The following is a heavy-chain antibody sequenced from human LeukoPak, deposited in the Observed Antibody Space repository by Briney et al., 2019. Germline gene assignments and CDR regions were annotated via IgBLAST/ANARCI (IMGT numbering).Heavy chain of an antibody. D-gene: IGHD5-12*01. J-gene: IGHJ3*02. CDR1: GGSLSGFY. CDR3: ARHGRPGYGGYENAFDI. CDR2: IYDSGDT. V-gene: IGHV4-34*01. Sequence: SETLSLTCGVYGGSLSGFYWDWIRQPPGQGLELMGNIYDSGDTYYTPSLKSRVTMFVDTSKNQFSLKLSSVTAADTAVYYCARHGRPGYGGYENAFDIWGQGTMVTVSS.